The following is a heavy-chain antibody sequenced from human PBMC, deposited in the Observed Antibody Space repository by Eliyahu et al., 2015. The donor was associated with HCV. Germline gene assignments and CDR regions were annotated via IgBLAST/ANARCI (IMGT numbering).Heavy chain of an antibody. J-gene: IGHJ5*02. V-gene: IGHV3-72*01. CDR1: GFTLXDYY. D-gene: IGHD3-10*01. CDR2: SRNKARGYTT. Sequence: EVQLVESGGGLVXXGXSLXLACTTSGFTLXDYYMEWVRQTPGKGLEWVARSRNKARGYTTEYAASVRGRFIISRDDSQNSLYLQMNSLRTEDTALYYCTRDILGSGESWGQGTLVTVSS. CDR3: TRDILGSGES.